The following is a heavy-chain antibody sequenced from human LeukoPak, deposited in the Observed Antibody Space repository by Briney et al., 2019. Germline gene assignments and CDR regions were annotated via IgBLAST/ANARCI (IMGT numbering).Heavy chain of an antibody. CDR1: GGSISSSSYY. V-gene: IGHV4-39*01. D-gene: IGHD6-19*01. J-gene: IGHJ4*02. CDR3: ARGIAVAGSGLVYFDY. CDR2: IYYSGST. Sequence: SETLSFTCTVSGGSISSSSYYWGWIRQPPGKGLEWIGSIYYSGSTYYNPSLKGRVAISVDTSKNQFSLKLSSVTAADTAVYYCARGIAVAGSGLVYFDYWGQGTLVTVSS.